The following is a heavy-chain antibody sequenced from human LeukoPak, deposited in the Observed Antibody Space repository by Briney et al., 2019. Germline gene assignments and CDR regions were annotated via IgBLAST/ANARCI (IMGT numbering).Heavy chain of an antibody. CDR2: IWSDGSNK. V-gene: IGHV3-33*01. CDR3: ARAIYSGGWYGGDY. D-gene: IGHD6-19*01. CDR1: GFSFSTYG. J-gene: IGHJ4*02. Sequence: GGSLRLSCAASGFSFSTYGMHWVRQAPGKGLEWVAVIWSDGSNKYYADSVEGRFTISRDNSQNTLYLQMNSLRAEDTAVYYCARAIYSGGWYGGDYWGQGTLVTVSS.